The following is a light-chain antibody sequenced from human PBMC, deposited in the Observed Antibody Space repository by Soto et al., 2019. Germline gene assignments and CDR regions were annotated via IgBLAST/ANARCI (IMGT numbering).Light chain of an antibody. CDR1: QNVYTW. V-gene: IGKV1-5*03. J-gene: IGKJ2*01. CDR3: QQYSRLYT. CDR2: KAF. Sequence: DIPMTQSPSTLSASVGDRVTISCRASQNVYTWLAWYQQKPGKAPKFLIYKAFILESGVPSRFSGNGSGTEFTLTINSLQPEDFATYYCQQYSRLYTFGQGTKLEIK.